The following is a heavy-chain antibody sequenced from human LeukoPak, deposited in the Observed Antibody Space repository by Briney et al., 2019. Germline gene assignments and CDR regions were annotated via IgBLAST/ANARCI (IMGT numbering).Heavy chain of an antibody. Sequence: SETLSLTCTVSGGSISNYLWSWIRQPPGKGLEWIGYICYSGSTNYNPSLKSRVTILVDTSKNQFSLKVSSVTAADTAVYYCARGQYSGSCFDNWGQGSLVTVSS. J-gene: IGHJ4*02. CDR3: ARGQYSGSCFDN. CDR1: GGSISNYL. V-gene: IGHV4-59*01. CDR2: ICYSGST. D-gene: IGHD1-26*01.